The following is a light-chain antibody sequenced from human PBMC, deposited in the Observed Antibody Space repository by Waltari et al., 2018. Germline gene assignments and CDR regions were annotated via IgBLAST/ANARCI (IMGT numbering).Light chain of an antibody. V-gene: IGLV4-69*01. J-gene: IGLJ3*02. CDR3: QTGGHGTWV. CDR1: SGHSTNV. CDR2: VNSDGSH. Sequence: QLVLTQSPSASASLGASVKLTCTLSSGHSTNVIAWLQKRPEKGPRYLMKVNSDGSHNKGDEIPDRFSSSSSGAERYLTSSRLQSEDEADYYWQTGGHGTWVFGGGTKLTVL.